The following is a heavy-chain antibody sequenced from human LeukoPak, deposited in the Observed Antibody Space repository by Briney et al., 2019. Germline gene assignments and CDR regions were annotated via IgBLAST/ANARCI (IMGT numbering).Heavy chain of an antibody. V-gene: IGHV3-49*03. CDR1: GLTFGDYA. CDR3: TRDSYGYRPDNSFDV. D-gene: IGHD5-24*01. J-gene: IGHJ6*02. Sequence: PGGSLRLSCTVSGLTFGDYAVSWFRQAPGKGLEWVGFIAGKAYGGTTEYAASVKGRLTISRDVSKSIAYLQMNSLKTEDTAVYYCTRDSYGYRPDNSFDVWGQGTTVTVSS. CDR2: IAGKAYGGTT.